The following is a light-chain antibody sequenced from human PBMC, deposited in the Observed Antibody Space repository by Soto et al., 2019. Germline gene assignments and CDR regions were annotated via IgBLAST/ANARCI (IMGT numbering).Light chain of an antibody. CDR3: SSYTSSSIDYV. CDR1: SSDVGGYNY. Sequence: QSALTQPASVSGSPGQSITISCTGTSSDVGGYNYVSWYQQHPGKARKLMIYEVSNRPSGVSNRFSGSKSGNTASLTISGLQAEDEADYYCSSYTSSSIDYVFGTGTKLTVL. J-gene: IGLJ1*01. CDR2: EVS. V-gene: IGLV2-14*01.